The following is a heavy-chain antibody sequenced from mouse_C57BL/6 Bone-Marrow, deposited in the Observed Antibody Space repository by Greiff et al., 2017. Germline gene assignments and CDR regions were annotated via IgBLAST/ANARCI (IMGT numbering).Heavy chain of an antibody. CDR3: TTYYCGSSDVYWYVDV. V-gene: IGHV14-4*01. D-gene: IGHD1-1*01. J-gene: IGHJ1*03. CDR2: IDPENGDT. CDR1: GFNIKDDY. Sequence: VQLQQSGAELVRPGASVKLSCTASGFNIKDDYMHWVKQRPEQGLEWIGWIDPENGDTEYASKFQGKATITADTSSNTAYLPLSSLTSEDTAVYYCTTYYCGSSDVYWYVDVWGTGTTVTVSS.